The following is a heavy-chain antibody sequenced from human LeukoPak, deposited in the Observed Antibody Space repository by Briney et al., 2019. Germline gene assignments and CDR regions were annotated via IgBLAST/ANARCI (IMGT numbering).Heavy chain of an antibody. CDR3: ARDAGGAAAGSPYTLFDY. J-gene: IGHJ4*02. CDR1: GGTFGNHV. D-gene: IGHD6-13*01. V-gene: IGHV1-69*01. Sequence: VTVSCKASGGTFGNHVISWVRQAPGQGLEWMGGIIPIFGTANYAQKFQGRVTITADESTSTAYMELSSLRSEDTAVYYCARDAGGAAAGSPYTLFDYWGQGTLVTVSS. CDR2: IIPIFGTA.